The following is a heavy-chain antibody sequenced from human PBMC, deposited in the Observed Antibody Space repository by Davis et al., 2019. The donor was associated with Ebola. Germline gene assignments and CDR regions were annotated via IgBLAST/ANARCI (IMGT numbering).Heavy chain of an antibody. J-gene: IGHJ6*02. D-gene: IGHD2-2*01. V-gene: IGHV3-30*18. Sequence: GESLKISCAASGFTFNSYGIHWVRQAPGKGLEWLAVISYDGSNKYYADSVEGRFTISRDNSKNTLYLQVSSLRAEDTAVYYCAKDRCSSRRCQDFYYGMDVWGQGTTVTVSS. CDR3: AKDRCSSRRCQDFYYGMDV. CDR1: GFTFNSYG. CDR2: ISYDGSNK.